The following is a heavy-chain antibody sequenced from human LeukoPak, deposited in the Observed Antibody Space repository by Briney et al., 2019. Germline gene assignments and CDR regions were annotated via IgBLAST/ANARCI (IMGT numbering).Heavy chain of an antibody. Sequence: GGSLRLSCAASGFTFSSYSMNWVRQAPGKGLEWVSSISSSSSYIYYADSVKGRFTISRDNAKNSLYLQMNSLRAEDTAVYYCARGPSHKRAAAGLDAFDIWGQGTMVTVSS. CDR1: GFTFSSYS. D-gene: IGHD6-13*01. CDR2: ISSSSSYI. CDR3: ARGPSHKRAAAGLDAFDI. V-gene: IGHV3-21*01. J-gene: IGHJ3*02.